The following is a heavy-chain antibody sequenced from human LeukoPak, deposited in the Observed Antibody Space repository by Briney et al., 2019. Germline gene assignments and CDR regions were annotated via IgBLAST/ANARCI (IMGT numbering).Heavy chain of an antibody. CDR1: GFTFSSYW. V-gene: IGHV3-7*01. J-gene: IGHJ6*03. Sequence: PGGSLRLSCAASGFTFSSYWMSWVRQAPGKGPEWVANIKQDGSEKYYVDSVKGRFTISRDNAKNSLYLQMNSLRAEDTAVYYCARDLSAYCGGDCYYYYYYYMDVWGKGTTVTVSS. CDR3: ARDLSAYCGGDCYYYYYYYMDV. CDR2: IKQDGSEK. D-gene: IGHD2-21*01.